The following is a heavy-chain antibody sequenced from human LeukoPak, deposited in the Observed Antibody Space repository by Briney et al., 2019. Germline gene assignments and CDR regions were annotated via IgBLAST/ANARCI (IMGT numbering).Heavy chain of an antibody. CDR1: GGSISSSSYY. D-gene: IGHD2-15*01. J-gene: IGHJ4*02. Sequence: PSETLSLTCTVSGGSISSSSYYWGWIRQPPGKGLEWIGNIYYSGSTYYNPSLMSRVTISVDTSKNYFSLKLSSVTAADTAVYYCARQAVVVAALLDCWGQGTLVTVSS. CDR2: IYYSGST. V-gene: IGHV4-39*01. CDR3: ARQAVVVAALLDC.